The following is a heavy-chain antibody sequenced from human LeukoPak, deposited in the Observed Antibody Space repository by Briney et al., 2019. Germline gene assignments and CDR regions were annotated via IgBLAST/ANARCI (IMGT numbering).Heavy chain of an antibody. CDR3: VKAVIVVVPAAPFDY. V-gene: IGHV3-30*02. J-gene: IGHJ4*02. CDR2: IRYDGSNK. Sequence: GGSLRLSCAASGFTFSSYGMHWVRQAPGKGLEWVAFIRYDGSNKYYADSVKGRFTISRDNSKNTLYLQMNSLRAEDTAVYYCVKAVIVVVPAAPFDYWGQGALVTVSS. CDR1: GFTFSSYG. D-gene: IGHD2-2*01.